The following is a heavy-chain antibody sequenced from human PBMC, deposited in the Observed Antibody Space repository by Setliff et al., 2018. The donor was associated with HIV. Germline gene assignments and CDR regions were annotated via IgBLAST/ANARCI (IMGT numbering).Heavy chain of an antibody. CDR1: GVSITSYY. CDR3: ARDFRYDTSGSLTGYGLDV. Sequence: SETLSLTCTVSGVSITSYYWSWVRQVPGKGLEWIGNTYYGGSTDYSKYNPSVKSRATISVDIYRKQLSLNLRSVTAADTAVYYCARDFRYDTSGSLTGYGLDVWGQGTTVS. CDR2: TYYGGSTDYS. J-gene: IGHJ6*02. V-gene: IGHV4-59*01. D-gene: IGHD3-22*01.